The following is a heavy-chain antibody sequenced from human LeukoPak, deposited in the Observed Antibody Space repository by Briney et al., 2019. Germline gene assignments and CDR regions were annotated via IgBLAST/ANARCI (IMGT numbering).Heavy chain of an antibody. J-gene: IGHJ5*02. CDR1: GYTFTSYG. V-gene: IGHV1-18*04. CDR2: ISAYNGNT. Sequence: ASVKVSCKASGYTFTSYGISWVRQAPGQGLEWMGWISAYNGNTNYAQKLQGRATMTTDTSTSTAYMELRSLRSDDTAVYYCAREVGSYYNNWFDPWGQGTLVTVSS. CDR3: AREVGSYYNNWFDP. D-gene: IGHD3-10*01.